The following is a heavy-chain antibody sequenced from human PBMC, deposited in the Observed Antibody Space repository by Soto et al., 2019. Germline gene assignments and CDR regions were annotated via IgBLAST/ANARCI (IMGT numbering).Heavy chain of an antibody. V-gene: IGHV1-18*01. CDR3: ARRGVLPDY. CDR1: GYTFTNYG. D-gene: IGHD3-10*01. Sequence: QVQLVQSGAEVKKPGASVKVSCKASGYTFTNYGISWVRQAPGQGLEWIGWISADNGITNYAQKIKGRVTMTTDTATSTAYMELRSLGSDDTAVYYCARRGVLPDYCGQGTLVTVFS. CDR2: ISADNGIT. J-gene: IGHJ4*02.